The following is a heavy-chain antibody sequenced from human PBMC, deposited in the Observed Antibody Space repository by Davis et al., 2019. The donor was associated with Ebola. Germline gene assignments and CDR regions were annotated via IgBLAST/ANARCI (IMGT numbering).Heavy chain of an antibody. V-gene: IGHV3-7*03. D-gene: IGHD3-9*01. J-gene: IGHJ4*02. Sequence: PGGSLRLSCAASGFTFSSYWMSWVRQAPGKGLEWVANIKQDGSEKYYVDSVKGRFTISRDNAKNSLYLQMNSLRAEDTAVYYCARGPREDTYYDILTGYYFSPFDYWGQGTLVTVSS. CDR1: GFTFSSYW. CDR2: IKQDGSEK. CDR3: ARGPREDTYYDILTGYYFSPFDY.